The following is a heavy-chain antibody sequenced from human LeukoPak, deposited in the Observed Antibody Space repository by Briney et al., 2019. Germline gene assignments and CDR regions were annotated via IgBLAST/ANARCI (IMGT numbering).Heavy chain of an antibody. CDR3: ARRGYGSGNYYYPN. J-gene: IGHJ4*02. D-gene: IGHD3-10*01. CDR2: IYPGDSDT. CDR1: GYSFTNHY. V-gene: IGHV5-51*01. Sequence: GESLKISCHGSGYSFTNHYIGCVRLMPGKGLQWMGIIYPGDSDTRYSPSIQGQVTISADKSISTAYLQWSSLKASDTAMYYCARRGYGSGNYYYPNWGQGTLVTVSS.